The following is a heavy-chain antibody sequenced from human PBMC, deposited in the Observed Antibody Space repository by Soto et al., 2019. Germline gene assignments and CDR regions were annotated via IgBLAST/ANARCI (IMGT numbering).Heavy chain of an antibody. CDR3: ARSSLYDILTGSYRYYFDY. J-gene: IGHJ4*02. CDR2: IFWNDDK. V-gene: IGHV2-5*01. Sequence: QITLKESGPTLVKPTQTLTLTCTFSGFSLSTSGVGVSWIRQPPGKALEWLALIFWNDDKRYSPSLSNRLTIPKDTSKNQVVLTMTNMDPVDTATYYCARSSLYDILTGSYRYYFDYWGQGTLVTVSS. D-gene: IGHD3-9*01. CDR1: GFSLSTSGVG.